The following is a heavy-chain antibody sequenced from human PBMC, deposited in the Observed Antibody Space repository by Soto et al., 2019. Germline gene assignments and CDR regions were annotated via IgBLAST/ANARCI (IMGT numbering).Heavy chain of an antibody. CDR3: AINFGYSYGYQYYFDY. J-gene: IGHJ4*02. D-gene: IGHD5-18*01. Sequence: ASVKVSCKASGYTFTSYALHWVRQAPGQRLEWMGWINAGNGNTKYSQKFQGRVTITRDTSASTAYMELSSLRSEDTAVYYCAINFGYSYGYQYYFDYWGQGTLVTVSS. V-gene: IGHV1-3*01. CDR1: GYTFTSYA. CDR2: INAGNGNT.